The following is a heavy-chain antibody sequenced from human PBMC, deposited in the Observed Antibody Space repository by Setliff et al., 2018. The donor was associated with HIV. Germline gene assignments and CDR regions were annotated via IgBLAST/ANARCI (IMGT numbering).Heavy chain of an antibody. CDR2: INQDESQK. V-gene: IGHV3-7*03. CDR3: VPQGPGPGSGWWRNWFDP. J-gene: IGHJ5*02. Sequence: GGSLRLSCAASGFSLSYYRMNWVRQAPGKGLEWVANINQDESQKYYVGSVKGRFTISRDNAKNSLFLQMNSLRVEDTAVYFCVPQGPGPGSGWWRNWFDPWGQGTLVTVSS. D-gene: IGHD6-19*01. CDR1: GFSLSYYR.